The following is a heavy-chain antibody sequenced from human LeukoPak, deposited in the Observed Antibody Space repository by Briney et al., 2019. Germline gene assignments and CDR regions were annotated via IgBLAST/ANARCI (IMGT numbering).Heavy chain of an antibody. CDR1: GGTFSSYA. CDR3: ARDLGGNFDY. D-gene: IGHD3-10*01. V-gene: IGHV1-69*05. J-gene: IGHJ4*02. CDR2: IIPIFGTA. Sequence: GASVKVSCKASGGTFSSYAISWVRQAPGQGFEWMGRIIPIFGTANYAQKFQGRVTITTDESTSTAYMELSSLRSEDTAVYYCARDLGGNFDYWGQGTLVTVSS.